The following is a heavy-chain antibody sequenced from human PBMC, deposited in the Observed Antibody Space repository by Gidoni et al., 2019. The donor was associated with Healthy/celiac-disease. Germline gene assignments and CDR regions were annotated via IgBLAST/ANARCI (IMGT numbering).Heavy chain of an antibody. V-gene: IGHV3-33*01. CDR1: GFTFSSYG. CDR3: ATDSGGSCYCDSPTHY. D-gene: IGHD2-15*01. Sequence: QVQLVESGGGVVQPGRSRRLSWAASGFTFSSYGMHWVRQAPGKGLGWVAVIWYDGSNKYYADSVKGRFTISRDNSKNTLYLQMNSLRAEDTAVYYCATDSGGSCYCDSPTHYWGQGTLVTVSS. J-gene: IGHJ4*02. CDR2: IWYDGSNK.